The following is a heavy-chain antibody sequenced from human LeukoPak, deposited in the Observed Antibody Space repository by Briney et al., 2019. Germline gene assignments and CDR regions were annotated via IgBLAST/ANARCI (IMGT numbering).Heavy chain of an antibody. V-gene: IGHV3-23*01. J-gene: IGHJ4*02. CDR3: ARDSSGGGGY. Sequence: PGGSLRLSCAASGFTFSSYAMNWVRQAPGKGLEWVSAISGSGGSTDYADSVKGRFTISRDNAKNTLYLQMNSLRAEDTAVYYCARDSSGGGGYWGQGTLVTVSS. CDR1: GFTFSSYA. D-gene: IGHD6-19*01. CDR2: ISGSGGST.